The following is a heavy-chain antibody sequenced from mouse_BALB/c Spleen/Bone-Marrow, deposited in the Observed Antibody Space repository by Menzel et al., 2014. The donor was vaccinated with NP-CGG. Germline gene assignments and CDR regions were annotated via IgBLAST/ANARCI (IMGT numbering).Heavy chain of an antibody. CDR1: GYTFSSYW. Sequence: QVQLQQSGAELMKPGASVKISCKATGYTFSSYWIEWVKQRPGHGLEWIGEILPGSGSTNYNEKFKGKATFTADTSSNTAYMQLSSLTSEDSAVYYCARSDGYHYAMDYWGQGTSVTVSS. CDR2: ILPGSGST. J-gene: IGHJ4*01. CDR3: ARSDGYHYAMDY. V-gene: IGHV1-9*01. D-gene: IGHD2-3*01.